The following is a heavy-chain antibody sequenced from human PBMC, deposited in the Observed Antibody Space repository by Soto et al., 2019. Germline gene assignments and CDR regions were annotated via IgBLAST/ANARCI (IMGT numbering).Heavy chain of an antibody. J-gene: IGHJ4*02. D-gene: IGHD2-15*01. CDR2: ISTYKNDT. Sequence: QVQLVQSGAEVKKPGASVKVSCKASGYTFTNYGITWVRQAPGQGLEWMGWISTYKNDTDYAQKLPGRVTMTTDTSTSTAYMELRSLGSDETAVYYCARPDGGLYRDWGQGTLVIVSS. CDR1: GYTFTNYG. CDR3: ARPDGGLYRD. V-gene: IGHV1-18*01.